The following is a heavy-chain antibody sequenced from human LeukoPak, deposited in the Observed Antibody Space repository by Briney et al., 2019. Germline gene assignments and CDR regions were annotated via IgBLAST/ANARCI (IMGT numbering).Heavy chain of an antibody. D-gene: IGHD3-10*01. V-gene: IGHV3-23*01. CDR2: TSGSGGST. Sequence: GSLRLSCAASGFTFSSYAMSWVRQAPGKGLELVSATSGSGGSTYYADSVKGRFTISRDNSKNTLYLQMNSLRAEDTAVYYCANIPTGFSFDYWGQGTLVTVSS. CDR3: ANIPTGFSFDY. CDR1: GFTFSSYA. J-gene: IGHJ4*02.